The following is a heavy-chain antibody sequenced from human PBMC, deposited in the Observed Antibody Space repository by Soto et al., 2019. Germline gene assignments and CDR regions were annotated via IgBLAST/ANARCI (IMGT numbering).Heavy chain of an antibody. D-gene: IGHD3-22*01. CDR3: ARGHYDSSGYYSPGPHY. Sequence: GGSLRLSCAASGFTFSSYSMNWFRQAPGKGLEWVSSISSSSSYIYYADSVKGRFTISRDNAKNSLYLQMNSLRAEDTAVSYCARGHYDSSGYYSPGPHYWGQGTLVTVSS. V-gene: IGHV3-21*01. J-gene: IGHJ4*02. CDR2: ISSSSSYI. CDR1: GFTFSSYS.